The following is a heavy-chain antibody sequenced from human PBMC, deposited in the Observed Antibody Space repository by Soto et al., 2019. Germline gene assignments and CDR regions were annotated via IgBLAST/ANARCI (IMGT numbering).Heavy chain of an antibody. V-gene: IGHV3-33*01. CDR1: GFTFSSYG. J-gene: IGHJ4*02. CDR3: AAYYYGSGSYFIFSY. D-gene: IGHD3-10*01. Sequence: GGSLRLSCAASGFTFSSYGMHWVRQAPGKGLEWVAVIWYDGSNKYYADSVKGRFTISRDNSKNTLYLQMNSLRAEDTAVYYCAAYYYGSGSYFIFSYWGQGTLVTVSS. CDR2: IWYDGSNK.